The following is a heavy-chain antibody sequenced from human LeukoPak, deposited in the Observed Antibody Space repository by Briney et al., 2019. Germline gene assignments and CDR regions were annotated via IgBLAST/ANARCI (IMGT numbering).Heavy chain of an antibody. Sequence: GGSLRLSCAASGFTFSSYAMHWVRQAPGKGLEYVSAISSNGGSAYYADSVKGRFTISRDNSKNTLYLQMSSLRAEDMAVYYCARSSPLGGYAFDIWGQGTMVTVSS. CDR3: ARSSPLGGYAFDI. CDR1: GFTFSSYA. V-gene: IGHV3-64*02. J-gene: IGHJ3*02. CDR2: ISSNGGSA. D-gene: IGHD3-16*01.